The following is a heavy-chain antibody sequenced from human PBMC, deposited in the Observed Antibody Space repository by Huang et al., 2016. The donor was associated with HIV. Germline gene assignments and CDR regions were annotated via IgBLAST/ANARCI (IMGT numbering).Heavy chain of an antibody. J-gene: IGHJ6*02. CDR1: TFTFGAYW. D-gene: IGHD1-7*01. V-gene: IGHV3-7*01. CDR2: IKQDESEK. CDR3: ATKTAAMDI. Sequence: VDSGGRLVQPGGSLRLSCVGSTFTFGAYWLSWVRQYPGKGLEVVANIKQDESEKYYVESVKGRFNISRDNAKKVLFLEMNNVRVEDTATYYCATKTAAMDIWGQGTTVTVS.